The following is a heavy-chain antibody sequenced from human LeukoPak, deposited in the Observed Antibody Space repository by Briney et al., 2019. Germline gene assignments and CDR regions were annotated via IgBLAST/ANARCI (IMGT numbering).Heavy chain of an antibody. CDR3: ARWYSSGWAFDY. V-gene: IGHV4-59*08. CDR2: IHYSGST. Sequence: SETLSLTCTVSGGTISSYYWNWIRQPPGKGLEWIGYIHYSGSTKYNHSLKSRVTISVDTSKNQFSLKLSSVTAADTAVYYCARWYSSGWAFDYWGQGTLVTVSS. CDR1: GGTISSYY. D-gene: IGHD6-19*01. J-gene: IGHJ4*02.